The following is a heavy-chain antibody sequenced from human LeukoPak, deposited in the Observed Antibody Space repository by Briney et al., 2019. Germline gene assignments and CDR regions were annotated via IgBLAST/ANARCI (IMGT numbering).Heavy chain of an antibody. Sequence: PSETLSLTCTVSGGSISSSSYYWGWIRRPPGKGLEWIGSMYYSGSTYYNPSLKSRVTISVDTSKNQFSLELTSVTAADTAVYRRARHSGSYLKSALHIWGQGTMVTVSS. D-gene: IGHD1-26*01. J-gene: IGHJ3*02. CDR3: ARHSGSYLKSALHI. CDR1: GGSISSSSYY. CDR2: MYYSGST. V-gene: IGHV4-39*01.